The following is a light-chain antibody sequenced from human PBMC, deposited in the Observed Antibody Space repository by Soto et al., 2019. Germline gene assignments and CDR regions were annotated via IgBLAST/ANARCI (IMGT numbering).Light chain of an antibody. CDR3: CSYAGSSTFDWV. CDR1: SSDDGSYNL. J-gene: IGLJ3*02. V-gene: IGLV2-23*01. CDR2: EGS. Sequence: QSALTQPASVSGSPGQSITISCTGTSSDDGSYNLVSWYQQHPGKAPKLMMYEGSKRPSGVSNRFSGSKSGNTASLTISGLQAEDEADYYCCSYAGSSTFDWVFGGGTKLTVL.